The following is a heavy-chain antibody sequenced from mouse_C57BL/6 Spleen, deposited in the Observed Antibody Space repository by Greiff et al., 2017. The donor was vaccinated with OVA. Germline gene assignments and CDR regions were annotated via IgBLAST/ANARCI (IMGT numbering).Heavy chain of an antibody. Sequence: EVHLVESGGGLVKPGGSLKLSCAASGFTFSDYGMHWVRQAPEKGLEWVAYISSGSSTIYYADTVKGRFTISRDNAKNTLFLQMPRLRSEDTAMYYCAKNWEGFAYWGQGTLVTVSA. CDR1: GFTFSDYG. CDR2: ISSGSSTI. V-gene: IGHV5-17*01. J-gene: IGHJ3*01. D-gene: IGHD4-1*01. CDR3: AKNWEGFAY.